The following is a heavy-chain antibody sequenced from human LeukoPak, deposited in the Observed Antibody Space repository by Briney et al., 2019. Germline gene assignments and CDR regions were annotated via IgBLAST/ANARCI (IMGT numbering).Heavy chain of an antibody. CDR3: ARDRYDSSGYYV. CDR2: INSDGSST. CDR1: GFTFSSYW. V-gene: IGHV3-74*01. D-gene: IGHD3-22*01. J-gene: IGHJ4*02. Sequence: GGSLRLSCAASGFTFSSYWMHWVRQAPGKGLVWVSRINSDGSSTSYADSVKGRFTISRDNAKNTLYLQMNGLRAEDTAVYYCARDRYDSSGYYVWGQGTLVTVSS.